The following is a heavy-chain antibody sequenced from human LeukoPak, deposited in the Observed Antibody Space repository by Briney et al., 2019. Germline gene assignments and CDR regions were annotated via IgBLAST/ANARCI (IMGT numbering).Heavy chain of an antibody. V-gene: IGHV4-59*01. CDR3: ARGEAAVAGTLFDY. CDR1: GGSISSYY. J-gene: IGHJ4*02. CDR2: IYYSGST. D-gene: IGHD6-19*01. Sequence: PSETLSLTCTVSGGSISSYYWSWIRQPPGKGLEWLGYIYYSGSTNYNPSLKSRATISVDTSKNQFSLKLSSVTAADTAVYYCARGEAAVAGTLFDYWGQGTLVTVSS.